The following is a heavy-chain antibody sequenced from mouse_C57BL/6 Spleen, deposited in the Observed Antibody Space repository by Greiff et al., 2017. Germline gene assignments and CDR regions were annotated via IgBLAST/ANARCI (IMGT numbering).Heavy chain of an antibody. Sequence: VQLQQSGPALVKPSQTVSLTCTVTGYSITNGNHWWNWIRPVAGSKLEWIGYISSSGSTDSNPSRKSRISITRDTSKNQLFLQLNSVTTEDIATYYCARDTPYYYGSSPFAYWGQGTLVTVSA. CDR1: GYSITNGNHW. D-gene: IGHD1-1*01. J-gene: IGHJ3*01. CDR3: ARDTPYYYGSSPFAY. CDR2: ISSSGST. V-gene: IGHV3-4*01.